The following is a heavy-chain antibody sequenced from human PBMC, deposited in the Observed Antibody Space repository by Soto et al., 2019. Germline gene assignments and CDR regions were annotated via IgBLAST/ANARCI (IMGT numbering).Heavy chain of an antibody. J-gene: IGHJ6*02. CDR2: ISAYNGNT. V-gene: IGHV1-18*01. Sequence: QVQLVQSGAEVKKPGASVKVSCKASGYTFTSYGISWVRQAPGQGLEWMGWISAYNGNTNYAQKLQGRVTMTTDTSKSTAYMELRSLRSDETAVYYCARDGSRCGPQPDYYYYYVMDVRGQGTTVTVSS. CDR3: ARDGSRCGPQPDYYYYYVMDV. CDR1: GYTFTSYG. D-gene: IGHD2-15*01.